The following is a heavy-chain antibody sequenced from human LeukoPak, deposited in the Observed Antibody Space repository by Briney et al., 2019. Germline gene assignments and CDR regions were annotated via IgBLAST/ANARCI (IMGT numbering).Heavy chain of an antibody. J-gene: IGHJ4*02. CDR2: MNPNSGNT. Sequence: ASVKVSCKATGYTFTSYDINWVRQATGQGLEWMGWMNPNSGNTGYAQKFQGRVTMTRNTSISTAYMELSSLRSEDTAVYYCARAMVRGVIIPGYWGQGTLVTVSS. CDR1: GYTFTSYD. D-gene: IGHD3-10*01. CDR3: ARAMVRGVIIPGY. V-gene: IGHV1-8*01.